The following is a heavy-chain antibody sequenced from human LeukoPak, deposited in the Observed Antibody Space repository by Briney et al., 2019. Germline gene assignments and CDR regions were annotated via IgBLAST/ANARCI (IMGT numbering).Heavy chain of an antibody. CDR3: AAHQGAAVAGRFDY. Sequence: GASVKVSCKASGGTFSSYAISWVRQAPGQGLEWMGGIIPIFGTANYAQKFQGRVTITADESTSTAYMELSSLRSEDTAVYYCAAHQGAAVAGRFDYWGQGTLVTVSS. CDR2: IIPIFGTA. CDR1: GGTFSSYA. J-gene: IGHJ4*02. D-gene: IGHD6-19*01. V-gene: IGHV1-69*13.